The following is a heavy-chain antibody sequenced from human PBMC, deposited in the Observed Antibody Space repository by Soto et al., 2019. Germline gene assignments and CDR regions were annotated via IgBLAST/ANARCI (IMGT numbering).Heavy chain of an antibody. V-gene: IGHV4-34*01. D-gene: IGHD6-13*01. Sequence: QVQLQQWGAGLLKPSETLSLTCAVYGGSFSGYYWSWIRQPPGKGLEWIGEINHSGSTNYNPSLKSRVTISVDTSKNRFSLTLSSVTAADTAVYYCARGRAAAGPYYFDYWGQGTLVTVSS. CDR1: GGSFSGYY. J-gene: IGHJ4*02. CDR3: ARGRAAAGPYYFDY. CDR2: INHSGST.